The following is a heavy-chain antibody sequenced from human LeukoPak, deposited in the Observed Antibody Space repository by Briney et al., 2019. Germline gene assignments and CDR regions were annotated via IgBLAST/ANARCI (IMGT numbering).Heavy chain of an antibody. Sequence: TPSETLSLTCTVSGGSISSYYWSWIRQPPGKGLEWIAYISDIGSINYNPSLKSRVTISLDTSKNQFSLKLSSMTAADTAVYYCAGHHPRNTVDFWGQGTLVTVSS. D-gene: IGHD2/OR15-2a*01. CDR1: GGSISSYY. CDR3: AGHHPRNTVDF. V-gene: IGHV4-59*08. J-gene: IGHJ4*02. CDR2: ISDIGSI.